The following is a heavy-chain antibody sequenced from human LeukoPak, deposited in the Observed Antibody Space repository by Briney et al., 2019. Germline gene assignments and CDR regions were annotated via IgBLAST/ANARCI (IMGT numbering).Heavy chain of an antibody. J-gene: IGHJ6*04. V-gene: IGHV3-48*03. CDR2: ISSSGSTI. Sequence: GGSLRLSCAASGFTFSSYEMNWVRQAPGKGLEWVSYISSSGSTIYYADSVKGRFTISRDNAKNSLYLQMNSLRAEDTAVYYCARYGVIRLGEDFKGMDVWEKGPRVTVP. CDR1: GFTFSSYE. CDR3: ARYGVIRLGEDFKGMDV. D-gene: IGHD3-16*01.